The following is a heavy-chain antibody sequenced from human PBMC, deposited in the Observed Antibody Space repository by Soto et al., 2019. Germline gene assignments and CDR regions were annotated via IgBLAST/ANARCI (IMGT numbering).Heavy chain of an antibody. J-gene: IGHJ6*03. V-gene: IGHV1-18*04. CDR1: GYTFTNHG. Sequence: QVELVQSGVEVKKPGASVKVSCKASGYTFTNHGLSWVRQAPGQGLEWMGWISASNGDTNYAQKFLGRVTVTTDTSTSTGYMEVRSLKAEDTAVYSCARMVRGSKIDYYYFMDVWGKGTTVTVSS. CDR3: ARMVRGSKIDYYYFMDV. D-gene: IGHD3-10*01. CDR2: ISASNGDT.